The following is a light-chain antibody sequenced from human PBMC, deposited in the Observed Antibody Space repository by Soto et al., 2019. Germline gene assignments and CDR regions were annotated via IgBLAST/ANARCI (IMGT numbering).Light chain of an antibody. V-gene: IGLV2-14*01. J-gene: IGLJ1*01. CDR3: SSYTSSSTFYV. Sequence: QCALTQPASVSGSPGQSITISCTGTSSDVGGYNYVSWYQQHPGKAPKLMIYDVSNRPSGVSNRFSGSKSGNTASLTISGLQAEDEADYYCSSYTSSSTFYVFGTGTKLTVL. CDR2: DVS. CDR1: SSDVGGYNY.